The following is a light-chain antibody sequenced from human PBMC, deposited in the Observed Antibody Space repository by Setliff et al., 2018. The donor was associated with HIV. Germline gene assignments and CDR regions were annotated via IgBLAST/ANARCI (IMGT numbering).Light chain of an antibody. CDR3: SSYSSSRPRV. CDR2: EVS. V-gene: IGLV2-14*01. J-gene: IGLJ1*01. Sequence: QSALTQPASVSGSLGQSITISCTGTSSDVGGHNSVSWYQQHPGKAPKLMISEVSNRPSGVSNRFSGSKSGNTASLTIAGLQPEDEAYYYCSSYSSSRPRVFGTGTKVTVL. CDR1: SSDVGGHNS.